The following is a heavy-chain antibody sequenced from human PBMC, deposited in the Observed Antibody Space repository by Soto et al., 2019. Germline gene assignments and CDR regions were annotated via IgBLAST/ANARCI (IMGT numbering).Heavy chain of an antibody. Sequence: SGGSLRLSCAASGFSFSSYGMHWVRQAPGKGLEWVAVISYDGSNKYYADSVKGRFTISRDNSKNTLYLQMNSLRAEDTAVYYCARERITGTTPNFDYWGQGTLVTVS. CDR3: ARERITGTTPNFDY. J-gene: IGHJ4*02. D-gene: IGHD1-7*01. CDR2: ISYDGSNK. V-gene: IGHV3-30*03. CDR1: GFSFSSYG.